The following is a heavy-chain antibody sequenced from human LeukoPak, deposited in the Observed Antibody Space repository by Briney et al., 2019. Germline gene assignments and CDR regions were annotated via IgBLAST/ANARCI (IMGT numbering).Heavy chain of an antibody. J-gene: IGHJ4*02. CDR1: GYTFTSYG. Sequence: ASVKVSCKASGYTFTSYGISWVRQAPGQGLEWMGWISAYNGNTNYAQKLQGRVTMTTDTSTSTAYMELRSLRSDDTAVYYCARDEEAIAAAVLERWGQGTLVTVSS. D-gene: IGHD6-13*01. V-gene: IGHV1-18*01. CDR3: ARDEEAIAAAVLER. CDR2: ISAYNGNT.